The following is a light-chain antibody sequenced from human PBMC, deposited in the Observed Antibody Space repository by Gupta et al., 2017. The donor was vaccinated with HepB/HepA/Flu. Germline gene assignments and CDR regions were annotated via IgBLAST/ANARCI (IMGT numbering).Light chain of an antibody. CDR3: CSYGGTDTFV. V-gene: IGLV2-11*01. CDR1: SSDVGRYNY. J-gene: IGLJ1*01. CDR2: DVT. Sequence: SALTQPRSVSGTLDPSVTISCTGTSSDVGRYNYVSWYQHHPGKGPKLIIYDVTKRPSGVPDRFSGSKSGNTASLTISGLQEEDEADYYCCSYGGTDTFVFGTGTTVTVL.